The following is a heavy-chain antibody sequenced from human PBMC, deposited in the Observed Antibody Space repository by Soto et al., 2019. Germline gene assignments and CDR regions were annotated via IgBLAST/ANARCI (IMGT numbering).Heavy chain of an antibody. CDR2: ISGSGGST. CDR1: GFTFSSYA. CDR3: AKDSTPYYYDSSGYYPGY. Sequence: PGGSLRLSCAASGFTFSSYAMGWVRQAPGKGLEWVSAISGSGGSTYYADSGKGRFTISRDNSKNTLYLQMNSLRDEDTAVDYCAKDSTPYYYDSSGYYPGYWGQGTLVTVSS. V-gene: IGHV3-23*01. J-gene: IGHJ4*02. D-gene: IGHD3-22*01.